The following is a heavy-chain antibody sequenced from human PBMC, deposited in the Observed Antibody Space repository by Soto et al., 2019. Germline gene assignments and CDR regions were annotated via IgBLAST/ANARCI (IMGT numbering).Heavy chain of an antibody. CDR2: IYYSGST. CDR1: GCSVSSGSYY. D-gene: IGHD5-18*01. CDR3: ARDWSLSGGYSYGKHLAFDY. Sequence: TSETLSLTCTVSGCSVSSGSYYWSWIRQPPGKGLEWIGYIYYSGSTNYNPSLKSRVTISVDTSKNQFSLKLSSVTAADTAVYYCARDWSLSGGYSYGKHLAFDYWGQGTLVTVSS. J-gene: IGHJ4*02. V-gene: IGHV4-61*01.